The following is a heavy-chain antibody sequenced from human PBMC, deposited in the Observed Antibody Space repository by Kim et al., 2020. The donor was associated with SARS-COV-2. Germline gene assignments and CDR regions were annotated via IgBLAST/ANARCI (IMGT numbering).Heavy chain of an antibody. CDR2: AIPIIEKV. D-gene: IGHD3-3*01. J-gene: IGHJ6*03. Sequence: SVKVSCKASGDTFSSHAISWVRQAPGQGLEWMGRAIPIIEKVNSAQKFQGRITITADNPTSTVHMELSSLKSEDTAVYFCARELRFLAWPANFYYYYMD. V-gene: IGHV1-69*04. CDR3: ARELRFLAWPANFYYYYMD. CDR1: GDTFSSHA.